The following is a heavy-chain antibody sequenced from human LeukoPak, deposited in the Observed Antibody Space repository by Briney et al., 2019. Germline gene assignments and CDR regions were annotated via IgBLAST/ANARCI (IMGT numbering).Heavy chain of an antibody. V-gene: IGHV3-23*01. CDR3: AKDLYYCESSGYYNFDY. CDR2: ISGSGGST. CDR1: GFTFSSYA. J-gene: IGHJ4*02. D-gene: IGHD3-22*01. Sequence: PGGSLRLSCAASGFTFSSYAMSWVRQAPGKGLEWVSAISGSGGSTYYADSVKGRFTISRDNSKNTLYLQMNSLRAEDTAAYYCAKDLYYCESSGYYNFDYWGQGTLVTVSS.